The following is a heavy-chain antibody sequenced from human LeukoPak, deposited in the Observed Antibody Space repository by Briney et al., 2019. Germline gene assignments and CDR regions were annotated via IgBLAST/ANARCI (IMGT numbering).Heavy chain of an antibody. V-gene: IGHV3-74*01. CDR3: GRGGNGIDI. D-gene: IGHD2-8*01. CDR2: INSDESHT. CDR1: GFTFRRYA. Sequence: GGSLRLSCAASGFTFRRYAMSWVGQAPGKGLVWVSRINSDESHTNNYADSVKGRFTISRDNAKKTLYLEMNSLRDEDTGVYFCGRGGNGIDIWGQGTTVIVSS. J-gene: IGHJ3*02.